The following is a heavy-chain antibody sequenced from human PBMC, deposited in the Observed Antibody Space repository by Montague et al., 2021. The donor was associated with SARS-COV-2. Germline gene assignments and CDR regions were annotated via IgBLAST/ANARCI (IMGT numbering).Heavy chain of an antibody. CDR3: AHRFAGFFDY. CDR2: XYGGDEE. CDR1: GFSLNTPEVA. J-gene: IGHJ4*02. Sequence: PALVKPTQTLTLTCTFSGFSLNTPEVAVGWIRQPPGKALEWLALXYGGDEERYGPSLQSRLTITRHTSKSQVGLTMTNMDPVDTATYYCAHRFAGFFDYWGQGILVTVSS. V-gene: IGHV2-5*05.